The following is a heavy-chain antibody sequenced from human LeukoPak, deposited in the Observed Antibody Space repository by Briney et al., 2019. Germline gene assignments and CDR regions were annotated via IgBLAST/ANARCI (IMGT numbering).Heavy chain of an antibody. J-gene: IGHJ3*01. Sequence: SETLSLTCAVYGGSFSGCYWNWIRQPPGKGLEWIGEINHSGSSNYNPSLKSRITMSVDTSKNQFSLNLSSVTAADTSVYYCARASIVGAKRTRSGTFDLWGQGTMVTVSS. V-gene: IGHV4-34*10. D-gene: IGHD1-26*01. CDR2: INHSGSS. CDR1: GGSFSGCY. CDR3: ARASIVGAKRTRSGTFDL.